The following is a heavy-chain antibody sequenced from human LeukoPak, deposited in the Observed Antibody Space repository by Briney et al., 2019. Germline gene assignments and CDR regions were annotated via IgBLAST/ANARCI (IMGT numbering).Heavy chain of an antibody. J-gene: IGHJ3*02. V-gene: IGHV4-34*01. Sequence: SETLSLTCTVSGGSISSYYWSWIRQPPGKGLEWIGEINHSGSTNYNPSLKSRVTISVDTSKNQFSLKLSSVTAADTAVYYCARVGGTYAFDIGGQGTMVTVS. CDR3: ARVGGTYAFDI. CDR1: GGSISSYY. CDR2: INHSGST. D-gene: IGHD2-15*01.